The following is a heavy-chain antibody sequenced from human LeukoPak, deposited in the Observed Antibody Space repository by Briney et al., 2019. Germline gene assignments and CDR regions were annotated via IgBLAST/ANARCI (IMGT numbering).Heavy chain of an antibody. D-gene: IGHD3-10*01. CDR1: GGSFSGYY. V-gene: IGHV4-34*01. Sequence: SETLSLTCAVYGGSFSGYYWSWIRQPPGKGLEWIGEINHSGSTNYNPSLKSRVNISVDTSKNQFSLKLSSVTAADTAVYYCARVSVVYYGSGSYYHIGWFDPWGQGTLVTVSS. CDR3: ARVSVVYYGSGSYYHIGWFDP. CDR2: INHSGST. J-gene: IGHJ5*02.